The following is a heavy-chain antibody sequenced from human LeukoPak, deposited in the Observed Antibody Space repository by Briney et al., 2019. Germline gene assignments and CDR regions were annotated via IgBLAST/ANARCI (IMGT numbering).Heavy chain of an antibody. CDR1: GFTFSSYG. V-gene: IGHV3-30*18. CDR3: AKDSGRLAALVRGVIPRNY. CDR2: ISYDGSNK. J-gene: IGHJ4*02. Sequence: GGSQRLSCAASGFTFSSYGMHWVRQAPDKGLEWVAVISYDGSNKYYPDSVKGRFTISRDNSKNTLYLQMNSLRAEDTAVCYCAKDSGRLAALVRGVIPRNYWGQGTLVSVSS. D-gene: IGHD3-10*01.